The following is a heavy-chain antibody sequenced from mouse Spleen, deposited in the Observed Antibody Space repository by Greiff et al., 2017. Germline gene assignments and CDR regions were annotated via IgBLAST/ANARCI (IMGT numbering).Heavy chain of an antibody. CDR2: IYPGDGDT. V-gene: IGHV1-82*01. CDR1: GYAFSSSW. Sequence: VQLQQSGPELVKPGASVKISCKASGYAFSSSWMNWVKQRPGKGLEWIGRIYPGDGDTNYNGKFKGKATLTADKSSSTAYMQLSSLTSEDSAVYFCAGRGSYAMDYWGQGTSVTVSS. CDR3: AGRGSYAMDY. J-gene: IGHJ4*01.